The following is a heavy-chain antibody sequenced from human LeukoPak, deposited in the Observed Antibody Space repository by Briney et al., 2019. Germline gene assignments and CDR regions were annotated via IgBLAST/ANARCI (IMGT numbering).Heavy chain of an antibody. Sequence: GGSLRLSCAASGFTFSSYGMHWVRQAPGKGLDWVAFIRCDGSNKYYADSVKGRFTISRDNSKNTLYLQMNSLRAEDTAVYYCAKDQYYYGSGSDYWGQGTLVTVSS. D-gene: IGHD3-10*01. CDR2: IRCDGSNK. CDR1: GFTFSSYG. CDR3: AKDQYYYGSGSDY. V-gene: IGHV3-30*02. J-gene: IGHJ4*02.